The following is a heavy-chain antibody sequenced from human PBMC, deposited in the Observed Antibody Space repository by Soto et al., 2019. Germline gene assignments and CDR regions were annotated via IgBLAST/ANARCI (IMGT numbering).Heavy chain of an antibody. CDR3: ARGRYGDY. V-gene: IGHV1-18*01. CDR2: ISAHNGNT. Sequence: QVHLVQSGAEVKKPGASVKVSCKGSGYTFTSYGITWVRQAPGQGLEWMGWISAHNGNTDYAQKLQGRVTVTRDASTSTAYMELRSLRSDDTAVYYCARGRYGDYWGQGALVTVSS. D-gene: IGHD1-1*01. CDR1: GYTFTSYG. J-gene: IGHJ4*02.